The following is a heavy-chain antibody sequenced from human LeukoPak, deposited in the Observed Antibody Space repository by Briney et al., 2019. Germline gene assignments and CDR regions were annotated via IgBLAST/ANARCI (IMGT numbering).Heavy chain of an antibody. D-gene: IGHD5-24*01. Sequence: ASVKVSCKASGYTFTGNYMHWVRQAPGQGLEWMGWINPNSGDTKYAQKFQGRVTMTRDTSISTAYMELSGLRSDDAAVYYCARHLGSQQRLSYWGQGTLVSVSS. CDR2: INPNSGDT. J-gene: IGHJ4*02. V-gene: IGHV1-2*02. CDR3: ARHLGSQQRLSY. CDR1: GYTFTGNY.